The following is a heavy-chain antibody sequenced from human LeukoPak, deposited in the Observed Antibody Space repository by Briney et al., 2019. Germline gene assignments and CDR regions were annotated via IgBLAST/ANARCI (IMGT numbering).Heavy chain of an antibody. D-gene: IGHD3-10*01. J-gene: IGHJ6*03. V-gene: IGHV1-2*02. CDR2: INPNSGGT. CDR3: ARVSGLIRGPYYFYYIDV. CDR1: GYTFTGYY. Sequence: ASVKVSCKASGYTFTGYYMHWVRQAPGQGLEWMGWINPNSGGTNYAQKFQGRVTMTRDMSTSTVYMELSSLRSEDTAVYYCARVSGLIRGPYYFYYIDVWGKGTTVTISS.